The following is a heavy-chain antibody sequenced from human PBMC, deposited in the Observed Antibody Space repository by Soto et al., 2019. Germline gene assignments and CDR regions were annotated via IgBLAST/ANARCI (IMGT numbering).Heavy chain of an antibody. V-gene: IGHV4-59*12. J-gene: IGHJ4*02. CDR3: AREYSLAVVAPGY. D-gene: IGHD3-22*01. CDR1: GGSISSYY. Sequence: SETLSLTCTVSGGSISSYYWSWIRQPPGKGLEWIGYIYYSGSTNYNPSLKSRVTISVDTSKNQFSLKLSSVTAADTAVYYCAREYSLAVVAPGYWGQGILVTVSS. CDR2: IYYSGST.